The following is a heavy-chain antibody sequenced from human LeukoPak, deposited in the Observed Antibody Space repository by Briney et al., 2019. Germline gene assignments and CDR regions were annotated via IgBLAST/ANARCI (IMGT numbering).Heavy chain of an antibody. CDR1: GGSISSYY. D-gene: IGHD2-2*01. CDR3: ARHSPLPDAPGYYYYYGMDV. J-gene: IGHJ6*02. CDR2: IYYSGST. V-gene: IGHV4-59*08. Sequence: SETLSLTCTVSGGSISSYYWSWIRQPPGKGLEWIGYIYYSGSTNYNPSLKSRVTISVDTSKNQFSLKLSSVTAADTAVYYCARHSPLPDAPGYYYYYGMDVGGQGTTVTVSS.